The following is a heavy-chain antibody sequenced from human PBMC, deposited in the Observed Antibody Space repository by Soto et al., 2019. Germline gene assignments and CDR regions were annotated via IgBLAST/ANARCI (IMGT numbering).Heavy chain of an antibody. CDR3: ARDLDTAMVSSTFDY. Sequence: GGSLRLSCAASGFTFSSYGMHWVRQAPGKGLEWVAVIWYDGSNKYYADSVKGRFTISRDNSKNTLYLQMNSLRAEDTAVYYCARDLDTAMVSSTFDYWGQGTLVTVSS. J-gene: IGHJ4*02. V-gene: IGHV3-33*01. D-gene: IGHD5-18*01. CDR2: IWYDGSNK. CDR1: GFTFSSYG.